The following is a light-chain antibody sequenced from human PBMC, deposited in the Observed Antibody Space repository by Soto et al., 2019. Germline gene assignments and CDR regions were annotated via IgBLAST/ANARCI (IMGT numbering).Light chain of an antibody. V-gene: IGLV1-40*01. CDR1: SSNIGAGYD. CDR3: QSYDSSVNYV. Sequence: QSALTQPPSVSGSPGQRVTISCTGSSSNIGAGYDVHWYQLLPGTAPKLLIYANSNRPSGVPDRFSGSKSGTSASLAITGLQAEDEADYYCQSYDSSVNYVFGTGTKVTVL. CDR2: ANS. J-gene: IGLJ1*01.